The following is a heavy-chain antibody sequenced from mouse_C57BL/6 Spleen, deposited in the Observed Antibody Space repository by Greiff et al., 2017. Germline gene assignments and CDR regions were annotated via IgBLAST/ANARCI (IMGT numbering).Heavy chain of an antibody. D-gene: IGHD1-1*01. CDR2: INPNNGGT. J-gene: IGHJ2*01. CDR1: GYTFTDYY. V-gene: IGHV1-26*01. Sequence: EVQLVESGPELVKPGASVKISCKASGYTFTDYYMNWVKQSHGKSLEWIGDINPNNGGTSYNQKFKGKATLTVDKSSSTAYMELRSLTSEDSAVYYCARSYYGSSLDYWGQGTTLTVSS. CDR3: ARSYYGSSLDY.